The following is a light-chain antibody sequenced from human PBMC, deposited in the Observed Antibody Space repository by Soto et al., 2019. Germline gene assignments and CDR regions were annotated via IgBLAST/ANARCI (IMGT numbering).Light chain of an antibody. Sequence: SYELTQIPSVSVSPGQTARITCSGDELSKQYGYWYQQKPGQAPVLVIYKDNERASGIPERFSASSSGTTVTLTISGVRAADEADYYCQSSNDSGNYYLFGTGTKVTVL. CDR3: QSSNDSGNYYL. CDR1: ELSKQY. V-gene: IGLV3-25*02. CDR2: KDN. J-gene: IGLJ1*01.